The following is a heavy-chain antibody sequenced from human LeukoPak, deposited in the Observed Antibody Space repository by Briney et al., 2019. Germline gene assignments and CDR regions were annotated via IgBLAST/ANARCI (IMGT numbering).Heavy chain of an antibody. D-gene: IGHD2-2*01. Sequence: GGSLRLSCAASGFTFSDYEMNWVRQAPGKGLEWISYISTAGSTKYYAESVKGRFTISRDNAKDSLYLQMNSLRVEDTAVYFCARGGPARSWVYWGQGTLVTVSS. J-gene: IGHJ4*02. CDR1: GFTFSDYE. CDR3: ARGGPARSWVY. CDR2: ISTAGSTK. V-gene: IGHV3-48*03.